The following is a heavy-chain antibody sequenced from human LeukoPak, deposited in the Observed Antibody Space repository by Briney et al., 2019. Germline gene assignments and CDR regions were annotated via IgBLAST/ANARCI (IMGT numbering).Heavy chain of an antibody. Sequence: GGSLRLSCAASGFTFSSYGMHWVRQAPGKGLEWVAVISYDGSNKYYADSVKGRFTISRDNSKNTLYLQMNSLRAEDTVVYYCAKDGMAYCGGDCYSSTDYWGQGTLVTVSS. CDR2: ISYDGSNK. CDR3: AKDGMAYCGGDCYSSTDY. D-gene: IGHD2-21*02. V-gene: IGHV3-30*18. CDR1: GFTFSSYG. J-gene: IGHJ4*02.